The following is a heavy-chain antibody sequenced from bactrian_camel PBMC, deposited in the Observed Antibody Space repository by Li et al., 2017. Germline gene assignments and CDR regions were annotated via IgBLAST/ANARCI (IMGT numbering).Heavy chain of an antibody. D-gene: IGHD3*01. CDR1: GFTFDESD. V-gene: IGHV3S55*01. CDR3: AAGPERDTVRLWVGSLHL. CDR2: ILSDGTV. Sequence: HVQLVESGGGSVQAGGSLTLSCAATGFTFDESDMGWYRQAPGSQCELVAGILSDGTVYYADFVKGRFTYTQDKARNTLYLQMNNLNPEDTAMYYCAAGPERDTVRLWVGSLHLWGQGTQVTVS. J-gene: IGHJ4*01.